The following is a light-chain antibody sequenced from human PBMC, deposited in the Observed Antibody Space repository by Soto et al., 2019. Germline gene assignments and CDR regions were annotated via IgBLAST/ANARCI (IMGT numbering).Light chain of an antibody. CDR2: GAS. CDR3: QKYGSSGYT. J-gene: IGKJ2*01. CDR1: QSVSSSY. Sequence: EIVLTQSPGTLSLSPGERATLSCRASQSVSSSYLAWYQQKPGQAPRLLIYGASSRATGIPDRFSGSGSGTDFTLTISRVEPEDFAVYYCQKYGSSGYTFGQGTKLEIK. V-gene: IGKV3-20*01.